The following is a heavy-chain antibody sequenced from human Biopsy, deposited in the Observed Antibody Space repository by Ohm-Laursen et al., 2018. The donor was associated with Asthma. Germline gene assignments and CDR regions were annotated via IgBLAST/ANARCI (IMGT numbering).Heavy chain of an antibody. CDR1: GYTFIGCP. CDR2: INPNSGGT. D-gene: IGHD6-13*01. J-gene: IGHJ5*02. CDR3: ARGQKSAGDRWFDP. Sequence: SVKVSCKASGYTFIGCPIHWMRQAPGQGLEWMGRINPNSGGTNYAQKFQGRVTMTRDTSISTAYMEVSRLRSDDTAVYYCARGQKSAGDRWFDPWGQGTPVTVSS. V-gene: IGHV1-2*06.